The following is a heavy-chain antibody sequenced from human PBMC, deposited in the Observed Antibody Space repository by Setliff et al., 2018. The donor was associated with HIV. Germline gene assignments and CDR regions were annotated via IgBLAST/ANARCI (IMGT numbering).Heavy chain of an antibody. D-gene: IGHD3-3*01. J-gene: IGHJ5*02. CDR3: ARDFGVVIPQGRFDP. CDR2: IYYSGST. CDR1: GGSIGSSSYY. Sequence: SEILSLTCTVSGGSIGSSSYYWGWIRQPPGKGLEWIGSIYYSGSTYYNPSLKSRVTLSVDTSKNQFFLRLSSVTAADTAVYYCARDFGVVIPQGRFDPWGQGTLVTVSS. V-gene: IGHV4-39*01.